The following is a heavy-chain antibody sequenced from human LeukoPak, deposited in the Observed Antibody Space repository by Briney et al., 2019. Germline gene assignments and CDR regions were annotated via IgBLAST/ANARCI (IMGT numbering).Heavy chain of an antibody. D-gene: IGHD3-10*01. CDR1: GFNFFTYG. CDR2: INDDWGTT. J-gene: IGHJ4*02. CDR3: VRDLYGLGWDY. V-gene: IGHV3-64D*06. Sequence: GRSLRLSCAASGFNFFTYGMHWVRQAPGKGLEFVSGINDDWGTTDYADSVKGRFTISRDNSKNTLYLHMNSLRTDDTALYYCVRDLYGLGWDYWGQGTLVTVSS.